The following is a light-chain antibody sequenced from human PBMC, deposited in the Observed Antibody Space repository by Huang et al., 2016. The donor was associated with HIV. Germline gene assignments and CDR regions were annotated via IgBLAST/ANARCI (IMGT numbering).Light chain of an antibody. J-gene: IGKJ2*01. Sequence: DIVMTQSPDSLAVSLGERATINCKSNQSVLFSSNKKNYLAWYQQKAGQPPKLLIYWAATLESGVPDRFSGGVSGAGFTLTISSLQAEDVAVYYCQQYYSTPHTFGQGTRLEIK. V-gene: IGKV4-1*01. CDR2: WAA. CDR3: QQYYSTPHT. CDR1: QSVLFSSNKKNY.